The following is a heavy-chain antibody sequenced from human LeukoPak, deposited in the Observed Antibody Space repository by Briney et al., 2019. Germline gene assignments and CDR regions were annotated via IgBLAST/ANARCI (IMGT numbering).Heavy chain of an antibody. J-gene: IGHJ1*01. CDR1: GFTFSTYW. V-gene: IGHV3-74*01. CDR2: INGDGSST. D-gene: IGHD5-18*01. CDR3: ARDARYSSQV. Sequence: GGSLRLSCAASGFTFSTYWIHWVRQAPGKGLVWVSHINGDGSSTSYADSVKGRFTISRDNAKNKVYLQMNSLRAEDTAVYYCARDARYSSQVWGQGTLVTVSS.